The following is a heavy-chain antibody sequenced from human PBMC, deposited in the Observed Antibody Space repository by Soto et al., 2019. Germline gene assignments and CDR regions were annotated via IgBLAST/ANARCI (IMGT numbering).Heavy chain of an antibody. V-gene: IGHV4-31*03. CDR2: IYYSGST. CDR3: ARGEALTACGY. CDR1: GGSISSGAYS. D-gene: IGHD2-21*02. J-gene: IGHJ4*02. Sequence: QVQLQESGPGLVKPSQTLSLTCTVSGGSISSGAYSWSRIRQLPGKGLEWTGVIYYSGSTYYNPSLKSRLTLSLDTSKNQFSLKLSSVTAADTAVYYCARGEALTACGYWGQGTLVTVSS.